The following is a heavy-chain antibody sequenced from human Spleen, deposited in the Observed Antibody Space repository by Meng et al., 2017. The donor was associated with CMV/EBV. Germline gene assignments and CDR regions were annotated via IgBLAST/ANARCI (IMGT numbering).Heavy chain of an antibody. Sequence: LTCTVSGCSISSGGYYWSWIRQLPGKGLEWIGYIYYSGSTYYNPSLKSRLTMSVDTSKNQFSLKLSSVTAADTAVYYCARDTGYGVDFWGQGSLVTVSS. CDR2: IYYSGST. V-gene: IGHV4-31*03. CDR1: GCSISSGGYY. CDR3: ARDTGYGVDF. J-gene: IGHJ4*02. D-gene: IGHD6-13*01.